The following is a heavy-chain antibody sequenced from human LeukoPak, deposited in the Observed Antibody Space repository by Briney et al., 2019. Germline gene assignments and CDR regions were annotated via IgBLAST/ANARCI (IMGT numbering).Heavy chain of an antibody. CDR2: IYYSGST. CDR3: ARFFSSSWYDY. Sequence: PSETLSLTCTVSGGSISSHYWSWLRQPPGKGLEWIGYIYYSGSTNYNPSLKSRVTISVDTSKNQFSLKLSSVTAADTAVYYCARFFSSSWYDYWGQGTLVTVSS. J-gene: IGHJ4*02. D-gene: IGHD6-13*01. CDR1: GGSISSHY. V-gene: IGHV4-59*11.